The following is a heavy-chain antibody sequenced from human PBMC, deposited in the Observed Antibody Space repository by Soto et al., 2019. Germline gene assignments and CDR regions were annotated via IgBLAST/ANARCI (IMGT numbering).Heavy chain of an antibody. J-gene: IGHJ4*01. CDR1: GYTFTDYG. D-gene: IGHD3-3*01. V-gene: IGHV1-18*01. Sequence: SVKVSCKASGYTFTDYGITWVRQAPGQGLEWMGWITSYNDNTNYAHKLQGRVTMTTDTSTTTTYMELRSLRSDDTAVYYCARCSRYDFGSDSTSTSYYFDSWGQRPLVSVSS. CDR3: ARCSRYDFGSDSTSTSYYFDS. CDR2: ITSYNDNT.